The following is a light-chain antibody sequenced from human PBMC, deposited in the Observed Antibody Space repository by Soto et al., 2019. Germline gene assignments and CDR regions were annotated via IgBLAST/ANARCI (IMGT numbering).Light chain of an antibody. J-gene: IGLJ1*01. Sequence: QSVLTQPPSASGTPGQGVTISCSGGSSDIGGNAINWYQHLPGTTPKLLVYNTSQRPSGVPDRFSGSKSGASASLAISGLESEDEADYYRATWDDSRSSYVFGTGTKLTVL. CDR1: SSDIGGNA. V-gene: IGLV1-44*01. CDR3: ATWDDSRSSYV. CDR2: NTS.